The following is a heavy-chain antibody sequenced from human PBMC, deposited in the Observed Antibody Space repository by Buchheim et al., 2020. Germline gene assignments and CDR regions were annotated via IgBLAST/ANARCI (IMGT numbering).Heavy chain of an antibody. J-gene: IGHJ4*02. CDR3: ARDPYSSSPTRNRFDQ. CDR2: IWYDGSEK. V-gene: IGHV3-33*02. D-gene: IGHD1-26*01. Sequence: QVQLVESGGGVVQPGKSLRLSCAASGYVFTDFGMHWVRPAPGKGLEWVAVIWYDGSEKFYAESVKGRFRVSKDDSTNTVVLQMNSLRVEDTATYYCARDPYSSSPTRNRFDQWGRGA. CDR1: GYVFTDFG.